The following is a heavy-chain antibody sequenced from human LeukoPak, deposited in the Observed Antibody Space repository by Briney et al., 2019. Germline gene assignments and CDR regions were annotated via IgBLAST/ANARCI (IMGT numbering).Heavy chain of an antibody. D-gene: IGHD3-10*01. J-gene: IGHJ5*02. Sequence: SETLSLTCNVSGGSISSYYWIWIRQPPGKGLEWIGYISYSGSTYYNPSLKSRVTISVDTSRNQSSLQLSSVTAADTAVYYCARHKNYGSGRRVDPWGQGTLVTVSS. V-gene: IGHV4-59*08. CDR2: ISYSGST. CDR1: GGSISSYY. CDR3: ARHKNYGSGRRVDP.